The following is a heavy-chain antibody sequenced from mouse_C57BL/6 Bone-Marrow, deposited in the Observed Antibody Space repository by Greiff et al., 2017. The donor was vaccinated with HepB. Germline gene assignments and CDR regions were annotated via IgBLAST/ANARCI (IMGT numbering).Heavy chain of an antibody. Sequence: LVESGPELVKPGASVKISCKASGYAFSSSWMNWVKQRPGKGLEWIGRIYPGDGDTNYNGKFKGKATLTADKSSSTAYMQLSSLTSEDSAVYFCARWEITTVVAHWYFDVWGTGTTVTVSS. J-gene: IGHJ1*03. D-gene: IGHD1-1*01. V-gene: IGHV1-82*01. CDR1: GYAFSSSW. CDR3: ARWEITTVVAHWYFDV. CDR2: IYPGDGDT.